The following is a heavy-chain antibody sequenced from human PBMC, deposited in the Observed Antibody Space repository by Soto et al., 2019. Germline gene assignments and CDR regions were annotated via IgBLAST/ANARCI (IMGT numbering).Heavy chain of an antibody. Sequence: PSETLSLTCAVSSGSISSSNWWSWVRQPPGKGLEWIGEIYHSGSTNYNPSLKSRVTISVDKSKNQFSLKLSSVTAADTAVYYCARDNRGLTMVRGVITRWFDPWGQGTLVTVSS. V-gene: IGHV4-4*02. D-gene: IGHD3-10*01. CDR3: ARDNRGLTMVRGVITRWFDP. CDR1: SGSISSSNW. CDR2: IYHSGST. J-gene: IGHJ5*02.